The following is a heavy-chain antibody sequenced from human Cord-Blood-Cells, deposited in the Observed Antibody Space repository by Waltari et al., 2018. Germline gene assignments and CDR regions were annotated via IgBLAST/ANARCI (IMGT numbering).Heavy chain of an antibody. J-gene: IGHJ4*02. CDR2: IYYSGST. D-gene: IGHD3-10*01. V-gene: IGHV4-39*07. CDR1: GGSISRSSYY. CDR3: ASPMVRGVAHFDY. Sequence: QLQLQESGPGLVKPSATLSLTCTVSGGSISRSSYYWGWTRQPPGKGLEWIGSIYYSGSTYYNPSLKSRVTISVDTSKNQFSLKLSSVTAADTAVYYCASPMVRGVAHFDYWGQGTLVTVSS.